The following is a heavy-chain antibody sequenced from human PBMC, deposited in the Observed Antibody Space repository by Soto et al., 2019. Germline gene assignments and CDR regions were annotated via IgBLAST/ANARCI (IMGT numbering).Heavy chain of an antibody. CDR1: GYTFTRNG. CDR2: ISPKSGST. Sequence: ASVKVSCKTSGYTFTRNGISWVRQAPGQGLEWMGLISPKSGSTNYAEKFQGRVTMTRDTSTSTVYMGLSSLRSEDTAVYYCASIVVVPAAIFDYYYGMDVWGQGTTVTVSS. V-gene: IGHV1-18*01. CDR3: ASIVVVPAAIFDYYYGMDV. J-gene: IGHJ6*02. D-gene: IGHD2-2*02.